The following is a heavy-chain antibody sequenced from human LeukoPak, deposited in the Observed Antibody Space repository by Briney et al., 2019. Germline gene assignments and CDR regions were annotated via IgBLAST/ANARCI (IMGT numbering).Heavy chain of an antibody. CDR1: GGSISSDY. Sequence: SETLSLTCTVSGGSISSDYWSWIRQPPGKALEWIGYIYYSGTTNCNPSLKSRVTISVDTSKNQFSLKLSSVTAADTAVYYCARDRRSSDAFDIWGQGTMVTVSS. D-gene: IGHD6-6*01. J-gene: IGHJ3*02. CDR3: ARDRRSSDAFDI. CDR2: IYYSGTT. V-gene: IGHV4-59*01.